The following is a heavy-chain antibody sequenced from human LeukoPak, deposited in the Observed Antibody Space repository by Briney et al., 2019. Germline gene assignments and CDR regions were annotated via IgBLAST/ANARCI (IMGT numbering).Heavy chain of an antibody. D-gene: IGHD3-10*01. Sequence: SETLSLTCAVNAGSFTGYYWSWIRQPPGKGLEWIGEIDRTGSISYNPSLRSRVTISVDTFKNQFSLNLRSVTAADRAIYYCARGGYGPGSHYRYWGQGTLVT. V-gene: IGHV4-34*01. CDR2: IDRTGSI. CDR3: ARGGYGPGSHYRY. CDR1: AGSFTGYY. J-gene: IGHJ4*02.